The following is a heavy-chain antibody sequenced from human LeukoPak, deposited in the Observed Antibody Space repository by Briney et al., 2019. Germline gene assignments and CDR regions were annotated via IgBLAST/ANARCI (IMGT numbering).Heavy chain of an antibody. CDR1: GGSISSSSYY. V-gene: IGHV4-39*01. CDR2: IYYSGST. J-gene: IGHJ4*02. CDR3: ARPGKLGNYFDY. D-gene: IGHD7-27*01. Sequence: KASETLSLTCTVSGGSISSSSYYWGWIRQPPGKGLEWIGSIYYSGSTYYNPSLKSRVTISVDTSKNQFSLKLSSVTAADTAVYYCARPGKLGNYFDYWGQGTLVTDSS.